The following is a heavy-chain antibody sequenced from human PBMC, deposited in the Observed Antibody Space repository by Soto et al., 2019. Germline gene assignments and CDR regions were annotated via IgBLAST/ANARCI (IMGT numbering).Heavy chain of an antibody. V-gene: IGHV1-46*03. D-gene: IGHD3-16*02. CDR1: GYTFTSYY. Sequence: QVQLVQSGAEVKKPGASVKVSCKASGYTFTSYYMHWVRQAPGQGLEWMGIINPSGGSTSYAQKFQGRVTMTRDTSTSTVYMELSSLRSEDTAVYYCAIGGWYYDYIWGSYLSAAFDIWGQGTMVTVSS. CDR2: INPSGGST. CDR3: AIGGWYYDYIWGSYLSAAFDI. J-gene: IGHJ3*02.